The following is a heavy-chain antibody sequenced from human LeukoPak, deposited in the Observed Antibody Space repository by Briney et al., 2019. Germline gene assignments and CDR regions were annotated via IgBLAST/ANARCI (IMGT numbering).Heavy chain of an antibody. CDR2: INPSGGST. CDR3: ARDSTAAAGSYFDY. V-gene: IGHV1-46*01. CDR1: GYTFTSYY. J-gene: IGHJ4*02. Sequence: GASVKVSCKASGYTFTSYYMHWVRQAPGQGLEWMGIINPSGGSTSYAQKFQGRVTITRDTSINTAYMELSSLTSDDTAVYYCARDSTAAAGSYFDYWGQGTLVTVSS. D-gene: IGHD6-13*01.